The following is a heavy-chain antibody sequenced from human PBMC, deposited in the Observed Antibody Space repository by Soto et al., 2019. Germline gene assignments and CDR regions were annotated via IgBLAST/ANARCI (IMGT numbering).Heavy chain of an antibody. CDR1: GFTFSDYG. J-gene: IGHJ4*02. Sequence: QVQLVESGGGVVQPGRSLRLSCAASGFTFSDYGMHWVRQHPGKGLEWLAVIWYDGMNKYYTDSVKGRFTISRDNAKNTLYLQMNSLRAEDTAVYYCARDTAGNFDYWGQGTLVTVSS. CDR2: IWYDGMNK. D-gene: IGHD2-8*02. CDR3: ARDTAGNFDY. V-gene: IGHV3-33*01.